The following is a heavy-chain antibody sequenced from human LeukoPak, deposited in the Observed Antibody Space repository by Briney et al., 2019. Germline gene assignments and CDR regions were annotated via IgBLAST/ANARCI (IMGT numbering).Heavy chain of an antibody. CDR3: ARDAIEAKKDAFDV. J-gene: IGHJ3*01. CDR1: GFTFYRYT. V-gene: IGHV3-21*01. CDR2: ISSTSSYI. D-gene: IGHD3-22*01. Sequence: GGSLRLSCVASGFTFYRYTMSWVRQAPGKGLEWVSSISSTSSYISYADSVKGRFAISRDNAKNSLYLQMNSLRGEDSAVYYCARDAIEAKKDAFDVWGQGTMVIVSS.